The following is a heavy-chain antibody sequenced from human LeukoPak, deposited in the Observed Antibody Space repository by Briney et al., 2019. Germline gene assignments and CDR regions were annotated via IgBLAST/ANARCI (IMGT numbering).Heavy chain of an antibody. J-gene: IGHJ4*02. CDR1: GFTFSSYE. D-gene: IGHD1-7*01. V-gene: IGHV3-48*03. CDR3: AKEGKTRNWNYYQAKSVY. CDR2: ISSSGSTI. Sequence: GGSLRLSCAASGFTFSSYEMNWVRQAPGKGLEWVSYISSSGSTIYYADSVKGRFTISRDNAKNSLYLQMNSLRAEDTAVYYCAKEGKTRNWNYYQAKSVYWGQGTLVTVSS.